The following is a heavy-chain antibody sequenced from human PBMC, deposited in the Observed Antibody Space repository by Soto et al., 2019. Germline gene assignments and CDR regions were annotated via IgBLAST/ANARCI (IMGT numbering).Heavy chain of an antibody. D-gene: IGHD4-4*01. J-gene: IGHJ5*02. CDR2: MNPNSGNT. V-gene: IGHV1-8*01. CDR1: GYTFTSYD. Sequence: QVKLVQSGAEVKKPGASVKVSCKASGYTFTSYDINWVRQATGQGLEWMGWMNPNSGNTGYAQKFEGRVTMTRNTSISTAYMELSSLRSEDTAVYYCARVQSNHRWANWFDPWGQGTLVTVSS. CDR3: ARVQSNHRWANWFDP.